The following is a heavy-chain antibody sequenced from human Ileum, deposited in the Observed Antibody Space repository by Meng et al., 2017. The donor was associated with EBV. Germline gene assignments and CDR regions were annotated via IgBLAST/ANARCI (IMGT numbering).Heavy chain of an antibody. V-gene: IGHV4-39*01. J-gene: IGHJ4*02. CDR1: GGSISSSNYC. CDR2: ICYTDYT. CDR3: ARVGQWLPIDY. Sequence: QRRLQESGQGLVRPSETLSLTCSVSGGSISSSNYCWGWIRQPPGKGLEWIQSICYTDYTYYNPSLKSRVTISADKSKNQFSLRLNSLTAADTAVYYCARVGQWLPIDYWGQGTLVTVPS. D-gene: IGHD6-19*01.